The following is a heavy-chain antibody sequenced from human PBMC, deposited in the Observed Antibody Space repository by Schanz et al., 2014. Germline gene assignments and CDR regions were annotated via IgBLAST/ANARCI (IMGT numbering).Heavy chain of an antibody. CDR1: GITFSSHS. D-gene: IGHD3-10*01. J-gene: IGHJ3*02. V-gene: IGHV3-74*02. CDR3: AKGRFGELSAFDI. CDR2: IKSDGSST. Sequence: EVHLVESGGGLVQPGGSLRLSCAASGITFSSHSFNWVRQAPGRGLEWVSRIKSDGSSTSYADSVKGRFTISRDNAKNTLYLQMNSLRAEDTAVYYCAKGRFGELSAFDIWGQGTMVTVSS.